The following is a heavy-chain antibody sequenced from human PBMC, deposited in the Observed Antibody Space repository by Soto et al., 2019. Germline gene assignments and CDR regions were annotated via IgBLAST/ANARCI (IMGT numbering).Heavy chain of an antibody. Sequence: GGSLRLSCAASGFTLSRYGMHWVRQAPGKGLEWVAVISYDGSNKYYADSVKGRFTISRDNSKNTLYLQMNSLRAEDTAVYYCAKDRGYNSDFWSGYYTGYYYYYGMDVWGQGTTVTVSS. D-gene: IGHD3-3*01. V-gene: IGHV3-30*18. CDR3: AKDRGYNSDFWSGYYTGYYYYYGMDV. CDR1: GFTLSRYG. CDR2: ISYDGSNK. J-gene: IGHJ6*02.